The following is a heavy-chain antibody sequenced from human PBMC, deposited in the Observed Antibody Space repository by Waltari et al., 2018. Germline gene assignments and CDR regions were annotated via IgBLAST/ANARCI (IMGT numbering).Heavy chain of an antibody. D-gene: IGHD6-19*01. CDR1: GGSVAHNKYY. CDR3: AREVKEVADSDAFDI. J-gene: IGHJ3*02. Sequence: QVQLPESGPGLVKPSQTLSLTCPVYGGSVAHNKYYWSCVRQPPGKGLEWIGYSCYRYDTHYSPSLKTRATISIDASKNQFSLMLNSVTAADTAIYFCAREVKEVADSDAFDIWGQGTAVTVS. V-gene: IGHV4-30-4*01. CDR2: SCYRYDT.